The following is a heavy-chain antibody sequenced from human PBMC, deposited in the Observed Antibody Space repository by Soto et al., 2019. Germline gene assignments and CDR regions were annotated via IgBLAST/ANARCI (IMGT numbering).Heavy chain of an antibody. J-gene: IGHJ6*02. D-gene: IGHD4-17*01. CDR2: ISYDGSNK. CDR3: AKDLGYGDYNYYYYGMDV. Sequence: GGSLRLSCAASGFTFRSYGMHWVRQAPGKGLEWVAVISYDGSNKYYADSVKGRFTISRDNSKNTLYLQMNSLRAEDTAVYYCAKDLGYGDYNYYYYGMDVWGQGTTVTVSS. V-gene: IGHV3-30*18. CDR1: GFTFRSYG.